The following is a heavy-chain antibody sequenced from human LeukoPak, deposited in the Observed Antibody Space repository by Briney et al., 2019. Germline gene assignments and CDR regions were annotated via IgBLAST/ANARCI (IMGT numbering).Heavy chain of an antibody. CDR1: GGSLSRYY. J-gene: IGHJ4*02. CDR2: IYYSGST. V-gene: IGHV4-59*08. Sequence: PSETLSLTCTVSGGSLSRYYWSWIRQPPGKGLEWIGYIYYSGSTNYSPTLKSRGTISVDTSKNQFFLTLSSVTAADTAVYYCARQGYSAYEILDYWGQGTLVTVSS. CDR3: ARQGYSAYEILDY. D-gene: IGHD5-12*01.